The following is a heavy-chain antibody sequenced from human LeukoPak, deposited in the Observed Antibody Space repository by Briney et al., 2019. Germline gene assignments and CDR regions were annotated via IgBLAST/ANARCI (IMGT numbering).Heavy chain of an antibody. D-gene: IGHD1-1*01. V-gene: IGHV3-11*06. CDR1: GFTFSDYY. J-gene: IGHJ4*02. Sequence: GGSLRLSYAASGFTFSDYYMSWIRQAPGKGLEWVSYISSRSSDTNYADSVKGRFTISRDNAKNSLYLQMNSLRAEDTAVYYCTRVGSSGSVDYWGQGTLVTVSS. CDR2: ISSRSSDT. CDR3: TRVGSSGSVDY.